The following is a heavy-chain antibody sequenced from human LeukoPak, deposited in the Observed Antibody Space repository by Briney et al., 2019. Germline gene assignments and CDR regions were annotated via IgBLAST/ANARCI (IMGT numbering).Heavy chain of an antibody. J-gene: IGHJ5*02. D-gene: IGHD6-19*01. CDR3: ARRGVAVTGNAAAES. Sequence: PSETLSLTCTVSGASISSSTYYWGWIRQSPGKGLECIGSTYYRGNTFYNPSLKSRAAISVDSSKRQFSLNLTSVTAAETAVYYCARRGVAVTGNAAAESWGQGTLVTVSS. V-gene: IGHV4-39*01. CDR1: GASISSSTYY. CDR2: TYYRGNT.